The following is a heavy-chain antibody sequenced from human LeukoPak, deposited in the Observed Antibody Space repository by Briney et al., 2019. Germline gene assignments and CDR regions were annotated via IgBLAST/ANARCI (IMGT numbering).Heavy chain of an antibody. Sequence: GGSLRLSCAAPGFTFNAYGMHWVRQAPGKGLEWVSSISSSSSYIYYADSVKGRFTISRDNAKNSLYLQMNSLRAEDTAVYYCARDHYDSSGYNAYDYWGQGTLVTVSS. CDR3: ARDHYDSSGYNAYDY. D-gene: IGHD3-22*01. CDR2: ISSSSSYI. V-gene: IGHV3-21*01. J-gene: IGHJ4*02. CDR1: GFTFNAYG.